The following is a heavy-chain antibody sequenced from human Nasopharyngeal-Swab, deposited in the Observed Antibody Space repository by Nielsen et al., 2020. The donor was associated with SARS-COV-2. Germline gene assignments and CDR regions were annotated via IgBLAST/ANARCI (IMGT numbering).Heavy chain of an antibody. CDR2: SRDKAHSYTT. V-gene: IGHV3-72*01. J-gene: IGHJ4*02. CDR1: GFTFSDHY. CDR3: TRHQGRRFFDY. Sequence: GESLKISCAASGFTFSDHYLDWVRQAPGKGLEWVGRSRDKAHSYTTEYAASVKGRFTISRGDSENSLYLQMNSLRTEDTAVYYCTRHQGRRFFDYWGQGTLVTVSS.